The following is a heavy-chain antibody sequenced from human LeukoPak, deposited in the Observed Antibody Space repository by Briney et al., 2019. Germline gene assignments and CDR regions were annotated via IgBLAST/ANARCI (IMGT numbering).Heavy chain of an antibody. V-gene: IGHV3-23*01. CDR1: RFTFSNYA. J-gene: IGHJ4*02. D-gene: IGHD3-10*01. Sequence: PGGSLRLSCAASRFTFSNYAMSWVRQAPGKGLEWVSAITGNGDYTDYADSVKGRFTISRDNSNNTAYLQMNSLRAEDTAVYYCAKASAWGSGTQPPYYFDYWGQGTLVTVSS. CDR3: AKASAWGSGTQPPYYFDY. CDR2: ITGNGDYT.